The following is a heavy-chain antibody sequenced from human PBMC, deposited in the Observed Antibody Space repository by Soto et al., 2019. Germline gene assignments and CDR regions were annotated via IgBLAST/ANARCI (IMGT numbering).Heavy chain of an antibody. CDR3: ARSLEDIVVVVAATNLYGMDV. J-gene: IGHJ6*02. D-gene: IGHD2-15*01. V-gene: IGHV1-69*13. CDR1: GGTFSSYA. CDR2: IIPIFGTA. Sequence: SVKVSCKASGGTFSSYAISWVRQAPGQGLEWMGGIIPIFGTANYAQKFQGRVTITADESTSTAYMELSSLRSEDTAVYYCARSLEDIVVVVAATNLYGMDVWGQGTTVTVSS.